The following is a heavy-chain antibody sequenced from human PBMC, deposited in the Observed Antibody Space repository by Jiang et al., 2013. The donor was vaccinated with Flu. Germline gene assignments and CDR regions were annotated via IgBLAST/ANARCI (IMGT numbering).Heavy chain of an antibody. CDR3: AKDRHTSYYYNYYGMDV. CDR1: GFSFSYSG. D-gene: IGHD2/OR15-2a*01. V-gene: IGHV3-33*06. CDR2: IWYDGRTK. J-gene: IGHJ6*02. Sequence: QLVESGGGAVQLGRSLRLSCAASGFSFSYSGMHWVRQAPGKGLEWVAVIWYDGRTKFYIDSVKGRFTISRDNSKNTLYLQMNSLRAEDTAVYYCAKDRHTSYYYNYYGMDVWGQGTTVTVSS.